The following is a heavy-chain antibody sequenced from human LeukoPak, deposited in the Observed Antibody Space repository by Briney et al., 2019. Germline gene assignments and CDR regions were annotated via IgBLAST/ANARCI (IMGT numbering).Heavy chain of an antibody. Sequence: SETLSLTCTVSGGSISSSSYYWGWIRQPPGKGLEWIGSIYYSGSTYYNPSLKSRVTISVDTSKNQFSLKLSSVTAADTAVYYCASEPYSTYDYYYYMDVWGKGTTVTVSS. CDR2: IYYSGST. J-gene: IGHJ6*03. CDR3: ASEPYSTYDYYYYMDV. CDR1: GGSISSSSYY. V-gene: IGHV4-39*01. D-gene: IGHD4-11*01.